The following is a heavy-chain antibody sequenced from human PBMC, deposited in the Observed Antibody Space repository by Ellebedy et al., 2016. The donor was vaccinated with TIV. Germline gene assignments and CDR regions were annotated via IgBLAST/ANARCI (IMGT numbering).Heavy chain of an antibody. CDR2: ISYDGNVA. D-gene: IGHD5-24*01. CDR3: AKDMEMTRFDY. V-gene: IGHV3-30*18. Sequence: GESLKISCAASGFSFTTYGIHWVRQAPGKGLEWVALISYDGNVAYYSDSMKGRFTISRDNSKSTVSLQINSLGPEDTAVYYCAKDMEMTRFDYWGQGTLVTVSS. J-gene: IGHJ4*02. CDR1: GFSFTTYG.